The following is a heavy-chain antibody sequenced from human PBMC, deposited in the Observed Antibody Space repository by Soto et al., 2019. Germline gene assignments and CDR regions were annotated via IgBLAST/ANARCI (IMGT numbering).Heavy chain of an antibody. Sequence: SVKVSCKASGGTFSTSTFTWVRQAPGQGLEWMGRTIPILDVADYAQDFQGRVTITADKSTSTAYMELTSLTSKDTAVYYCARDSPIGSTYSGYDAIDSWGQGTLVTVPQ. J-gene: IGHJ4*02. CDR3: ARDSPIGSTYSGYDAIDS. D-gene: IGHD5-12*01. CDR1: GGTFSTST. CDR2: TIPILDVA. V-gene: IGHV1-69*04.